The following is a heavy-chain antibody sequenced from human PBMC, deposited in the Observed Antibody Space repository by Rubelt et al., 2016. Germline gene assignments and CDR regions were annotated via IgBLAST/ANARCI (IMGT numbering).Heavy chain of an antibody. V-gene: IGHV4-39*07. D-gene: IGHD3-10*01. CDR3: ARDYYGSGSYSVPFDY. CDR2: IYYSGST. J-gene: IGHJ4*02. CDR1: GGSISSSSYY. Sequence: QLQLQESGPGLVKPSETLSLTCTVSGGSISSSSYYWGWIRQPPGKGLEWIGSIYYSGSTYYNPSLKSRVTISVDTSKNQFSLKLSAVTAADTAVYYCARDYYGSGSYSVPFDYWGQGTLVTVSS.